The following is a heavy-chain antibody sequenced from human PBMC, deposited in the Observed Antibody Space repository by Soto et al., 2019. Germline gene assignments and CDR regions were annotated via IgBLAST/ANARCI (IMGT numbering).Heavy chain of an antibody. CDR1: CGSISSAAYY. D-gene: IGHD2-2*02. CDR2: VSHSGRT. V-gene: IGHV4-31*03. J-gene: IGHJ4*02. CDR3: EGAYTYGSHFFDC. Sequence: QVQLQESGPGLVKPSQTLSLTCTVSCGSISSAAYYWSRIRKHPGKGLERFGYVSHSGRTYYNPSITCGVISSVDTYKNQFSLSFTAVTAADTAVYYCEGAYTYGSHFFDCWGQGALVTIAS.